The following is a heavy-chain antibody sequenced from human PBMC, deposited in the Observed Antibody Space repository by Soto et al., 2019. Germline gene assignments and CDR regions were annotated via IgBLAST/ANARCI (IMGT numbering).Heavy chain of an antibody. Sequence: PGGSLRLSCAASGFTFSYYWMHWVRQAPGQGLVWVSRIHSDGSSTTYADSVKGRFTISRDNAKNTLYLQMNSLRAEDTAEYYCARGDRGAFDLWVKGTMVPVSS. V-gene: IGHV3-74*01. CDR2: IHSDGSST. CDR3: ARGDRGAFDL. CDR1: GFTFSYYW. J-gene: IGHJ3*01. D-gene: IGHD2-21*02.